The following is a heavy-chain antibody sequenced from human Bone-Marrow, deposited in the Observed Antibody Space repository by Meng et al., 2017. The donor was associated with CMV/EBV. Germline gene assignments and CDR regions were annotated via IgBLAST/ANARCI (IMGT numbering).Heavy chain of an antibody. V-gene: IGHV3-53*01. D-gene: IGHD3-3*01. CDR3: AREGKTLFGILASSLGAFDI. CDR2: IYTSGSA. CDR1: SDHY. J-gene: IGHJ3*02. Sequence: SDHYMSWLRQAPGKGLEWVSIIYTSGSADYADSVKGRFTISRDNTNNAVFLQMNSLTAEDTAVYYCAREGKTLFGILASSLGAFDIWSQGTVVTVSS.